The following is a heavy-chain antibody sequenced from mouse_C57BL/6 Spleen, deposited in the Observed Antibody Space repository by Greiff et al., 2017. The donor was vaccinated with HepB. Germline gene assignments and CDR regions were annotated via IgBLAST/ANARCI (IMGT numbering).Heavy chain of an antibody. J-gene: IGHJ3*01. D-gene: IGHD2-1*01. V-gene: IGHV5-9*01. CDR1: GFTFSSYT. CDR2: ISGGGGNT. CDR3: ERHGNYGNLAWFAY. Sequence: EVKLVESGGGLVKPGGSLKLSCAASGFTFSSYTMSWVRQTPEKRLEWVATISGGGGNTYYPDSVKGRFTISRDNAKNTLYLQMSSLRSEDTALYYCERHGNYGNLAWFAYWGQGTLVTVSA.